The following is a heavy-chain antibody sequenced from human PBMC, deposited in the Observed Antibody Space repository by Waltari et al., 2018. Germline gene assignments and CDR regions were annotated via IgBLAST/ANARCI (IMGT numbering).Heavy chain of an antibody. Sequence: QVQLVESGGGVVQPGTSLRLSCGASGFTFPSYAQSWVRPAPGKGLEWVAFMSYDGYNKYYADSVKGRFTISRDNSKNTLYLQMDSLRPDDTAVYFCARGSPPGAQKYYYYYMDVWGKGTTVTISS. V-gene: IGHV3-30-3*01. CDR1: GFTFPSYA. J-gene: IGHJ6*03. CDR2: MSYDGYNK. CDR3: ARGSPPGAQKYYYYYMDV.